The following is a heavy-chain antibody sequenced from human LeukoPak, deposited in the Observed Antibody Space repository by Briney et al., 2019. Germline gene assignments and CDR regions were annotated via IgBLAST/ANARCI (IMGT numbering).Heavy chain of an antibody. CDR3: ARSGVSHYYDSSGYPYYFDY. Sequence: GGSLRLSCAASGFTFSSYGMHWVRQAPGKGLEWVANIKQDGSEKYYVDSVKGRFTISRDNAKNSLYLQMNSLRAEDTAVYYCARSGVSHYYDSSGYPYYFDYWGQGTLVTVSS. J-gene: IGHJ4*02. CDR1: GFTFSSYG. V-gene: IGHV3-7*01. CDR2: IKQDGSEK. D-gene: IGHD3-22*01.